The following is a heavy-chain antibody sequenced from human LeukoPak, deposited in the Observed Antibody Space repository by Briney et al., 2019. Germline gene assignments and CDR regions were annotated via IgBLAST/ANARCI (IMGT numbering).Heavy chain of an antibody. CDR1: GLIFTAYY. CDR2: INPSNGDT. Sequence: GASVKVSCKASGLIFTAYYIHWVRQAPGQGLEWMGWINPSNGDTNYAQKFQGRVTMTRDTSVSTAYMELSGLRSDDTAVYYCEKDDYWGQGTLVTVSS. J-gene: IGHJ4*02. CDR3: EKDDY. V-gene: IGHV1-2*02.